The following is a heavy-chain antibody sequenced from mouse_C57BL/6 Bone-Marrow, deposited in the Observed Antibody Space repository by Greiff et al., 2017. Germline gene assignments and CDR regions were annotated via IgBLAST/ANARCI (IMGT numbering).Heavy chain of an antibody. V-gene: IGHV1-81*01. CDR3: AREGIYYDYDGGGY. CDR1: GYTFTSYG. J-gene: IGHJ2*01. CDR2: IYPRSGNT. Sequence: VKLQESGAELARPGASVKLSCKASGYTFTSYGISWVKQRTGQGLEWIGEIYPRSGNTYYHEQFKGKATLTADKSSSTAYMALRSLTSEDSAVYFCAREGIYYDYDGGGYWGQGTTLTVSS. D-gene: IGHD2-4*01.